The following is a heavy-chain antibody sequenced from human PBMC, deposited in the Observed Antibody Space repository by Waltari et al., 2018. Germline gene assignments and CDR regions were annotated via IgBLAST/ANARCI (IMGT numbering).Heavy chain of an antibody. Sequence: QVQLVQSGAEVKKPGASVKVSCKASGYTFIGYYLHWVRQAPGQGLEWMGVINPNGGGTYYASNFQGRVTMTRVTSISTAYMDLNRLTFDDTAVYYCARDWGSGYSVGDFWGQGTLVTVSS. V-gene: IGHV1-2*02. CDR2: INPNGGGT. D-gene: IGHD5-12*01. CDR3: ARDWGSGYSVGDF. J-gene: IGHJ4*02. CDR1: GYTFIGYY.